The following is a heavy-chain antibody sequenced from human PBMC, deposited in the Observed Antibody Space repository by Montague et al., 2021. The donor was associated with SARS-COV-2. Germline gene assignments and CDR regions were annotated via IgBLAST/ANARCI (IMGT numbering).Heavy chain of an antibody. D-gene: IGHD2/OR15-2a*01. CDR1: GGSINSDSYY. CDR2: VHYSGNL. J-gene: IGHJ4*02. V-gene: IGHV4-39*01. Sequence: SETLSLTCSVSGGSINSDSYYWGWLRQPPGKNLEWVGSVHYSGNLYYNPPLKRPVAISVDPSKHQFSLNVTSVTAADAAVYYCVRHGDGPVFLNDYWGQGTLVTVSS. CDR3: VRHGDGPVFLNDY.